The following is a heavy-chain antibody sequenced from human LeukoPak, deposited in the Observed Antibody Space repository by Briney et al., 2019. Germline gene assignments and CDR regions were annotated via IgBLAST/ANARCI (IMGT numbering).Heavy chain of an antibody. CDR1: GGSFSSYY. J-gene: IGHJ4*02. D-gene: IGHD3-3*01. CDR2: INHSGST. CDR3: TLGIFGVVIH. V-gene: IGHV4-34*01. Sequence: WETLSLTCAVYGGSFSSYYWSWIRQPPGKGLEWIGEINHSGSTNYNPSLKSRVTISLDTSKNQFSLKLSSVTAADTAVYYCTLGIFGVVIHWGQGNLVTVSS.